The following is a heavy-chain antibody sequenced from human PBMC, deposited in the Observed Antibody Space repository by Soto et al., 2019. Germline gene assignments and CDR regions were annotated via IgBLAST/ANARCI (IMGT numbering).Heavy chain of an antibody. V-gene: IGHV4-31*03. J-gene: IGHJ4*01. CDR2: IYTDGGT. Sequence: TLSLTCTVSGGSINSGAYYWTWIRQHPGECLEGIGCIYTDGGTDYSPSLQNRVTISRDTSKNHFSLKLTSVTAAERARYFCARGLTERSNDCWGHRTLVTVSS. D-gene: IGHD6-25*01. CDR1: GGSINSGAYY. CDR3: ARGLTERSNDC.